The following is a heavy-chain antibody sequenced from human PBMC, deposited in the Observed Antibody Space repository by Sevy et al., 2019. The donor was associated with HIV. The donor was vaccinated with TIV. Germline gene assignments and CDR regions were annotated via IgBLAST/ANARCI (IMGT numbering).Heavy chain of an antibody. J-gene: IGHJ4*02. CDR1: GFSFNSYW. CDR3: AREWHATFDF. CDR2: IKQDGGET. Sequence: GGFLRLSCAVSGFSFNSYWMSWVRQAPGKGLEWVASIKQDGGETYYVDSMKGRFTISRDNAKNSLYLQMSSLRVEDTAVYYCAREWHATFDFWGQGTLVTVSS. V-gene: IGHV3-7*01.